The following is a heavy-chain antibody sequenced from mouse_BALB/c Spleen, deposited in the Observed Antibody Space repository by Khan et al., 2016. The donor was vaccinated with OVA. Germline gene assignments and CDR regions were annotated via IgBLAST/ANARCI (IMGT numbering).Heavy chain of an antibody. D-gene: IGHD1-2*01. V-gene: IGHV3-2*02. J-gene: IGHJ2*01. CDR1: GYSITSGYG. CDR2: ISYSGST. CDR3: ARTARIKY. Sequence: EVELKESGPGLAKPSQSLSLTCTVTGYSITSGYGWNWIRQFPGNKLEWMGYISYSGSTNYNPSLKSRISITRDTSKNQFFLQLNSVTTEDTATYYCARTARIKYWGQGTTLTVSS.